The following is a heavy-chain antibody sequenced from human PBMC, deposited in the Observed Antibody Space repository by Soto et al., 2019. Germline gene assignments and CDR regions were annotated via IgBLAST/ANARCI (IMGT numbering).Heavy chain of an antibody. D-gene: IGHD3-22*01. Sequence: EVQLVESGGGLVQPGGSLRLSCAASGFTFSGYWMSGVRQAPGKGLEWVANIKQDGSEKYYVESVKGRFIISRDNAKNSLYLQMNSLRAEDTAVYYCARDPGQWLYPVTGDYWGQGTLVTVSS. CDR1: GFTFSGYW. J-gene: IGHJ4*02. CDR3: ARDPGQWLYPVTGDY. CDR2: IKQDGSEK. V-gene: IGHV3-7*01.